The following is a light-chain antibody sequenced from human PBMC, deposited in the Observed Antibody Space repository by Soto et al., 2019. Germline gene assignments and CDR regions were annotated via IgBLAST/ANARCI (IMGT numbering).Light chain of an antibody. CDR1: TGAVTSGHY. J-gene: IGLJ2*01. V-gene: IGLV7-46*01. CDR2: DTS. Sequence: QAVVTQEPSLTVSPGGTVTLTCGSSTGAVTSGHYPYWFQQKPGQAPRTLIYDTSNKHSWTPARFSGSLLGGKAALTLSGAQPEVEAEYYCLLSYSGDHVVFGGGTKLTVL. CDR3: LLSYSGDHVV.